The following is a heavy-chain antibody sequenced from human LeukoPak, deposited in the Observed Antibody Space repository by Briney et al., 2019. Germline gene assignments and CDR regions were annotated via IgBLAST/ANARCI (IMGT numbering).Heavy chain of an antibody. J-gene: IGHJ6*02. CDR1: GFTFSSYA. V-gene: IGHV3-23*01. Sequence: GGSLRLSCTASGFTFSSYAINWVRQAPGKGLEWVSAISGSGDSTYYADSVKGRFTISRDNYRNTLYLQMNSLRAEDTALYYCAKHRGYSSASIYYYGMDVWGQGTTVTVSS. CDR2: ISGSGDST. CDR3: AKHRGYSSASIYYYGMDV. D-gene: IGHD5-12*01.